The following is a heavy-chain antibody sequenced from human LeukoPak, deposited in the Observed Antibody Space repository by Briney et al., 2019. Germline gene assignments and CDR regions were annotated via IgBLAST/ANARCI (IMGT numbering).Heavy chain of an antibody. CDR3: ARHAAFADYQSHLTHFDY. CDR1: GXSISSYY. CDR2: IYYSGST. D-gene: IGHD4/OR15-4a*01. Sequence: SETLSLTCTVSGXSISSYYWSWIRQPPGKGLEWIAYIYYSGSTNYNPYLKSRVTISVDTSKNQFSLRLSSVTAADTALYYCARHAAFADYQSHLTHFDYWGQGTLVTVSS. J-gene: IGHJ4*02. V-gene: IGHV4-59*08.